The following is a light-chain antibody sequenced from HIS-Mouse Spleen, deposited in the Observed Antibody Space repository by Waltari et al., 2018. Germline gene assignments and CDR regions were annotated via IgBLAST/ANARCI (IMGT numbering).Light chain of an antibody. J-gene: IGLJ2*01. CDR3: QVWDSSSDHVV. CDR1: HIGSKS. Sequence: SYVLTQPPSVSVAPGKPARITCGGNHIGSKSTPWYQQKPGQAPVLVVYDDSDRPSGIPERFSGSNSGNTATLTISRVEAGDEADYYCQVWDSSSDHVVFGGGTKLTVL. V-gene: IGLV3-21*03. CDR2: DDS.